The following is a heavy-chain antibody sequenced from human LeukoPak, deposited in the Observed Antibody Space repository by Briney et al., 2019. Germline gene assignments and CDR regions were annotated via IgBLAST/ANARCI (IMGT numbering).Heavy chain of an antibody. J-gene: IGHJ4*02. CDR1: GGSISSGSYY. D-gene: IGHD6-13*01. V-gene: IGHV4-61*02. Sequence: PSETLSLTCTVSGGSISSGSYYWSWIRQPAGKGLEWIGRIYTSGSTNYNPSLKSRVTISVDTSKNQFSLKLSSVTAADTAVYYCARDLRYSTDWYFCFDCWGQGTLVTVSS. CDR2: IYTSGST. CDR3: ARDLRYSTDWYFCFDC.